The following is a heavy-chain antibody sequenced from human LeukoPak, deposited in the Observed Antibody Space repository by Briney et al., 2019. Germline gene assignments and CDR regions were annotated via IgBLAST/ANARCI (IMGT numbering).Heavy chain of an antibody. Sequence: SVKVSCKASGGTFSSYAISWVRQAPGQGLEWMGRIIPIFGTANYAQKFQGRVTITTDESTSTAYMELSSLRSEDTAVYYCARAADDRDGYNFYFDYWGQGTLVTVSS. CDR2: IIPIFGTA. CDR3: ARAADDRDGYNFYFDY. J-gene: IGHJ4*02. V-gene: IGHV1-69*05. CDR1: GGTFSSYA. D-gene: IGHD5-24*01.